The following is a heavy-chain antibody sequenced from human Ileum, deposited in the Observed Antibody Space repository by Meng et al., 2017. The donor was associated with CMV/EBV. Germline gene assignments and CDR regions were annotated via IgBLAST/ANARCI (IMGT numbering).Heavy chain of an antibody. Sequence: GESLKISCAASGFTFSNYMMNWVRQAPGKGLEWVSSISISSFMYYADSVKGRFTISRDNAKNSLYLQMNSLRAEDTAVYYCARVFKGGNYFDYWGQGTLVTVSS. CDR1: GFTFSNYM. D-gene: IGHD1-26*01. CDR2: ISISSFM. J-gene: IGHJ4*02. CDR3: ARVFKGGNYFDY. V-gene: IGHV3-21*01.